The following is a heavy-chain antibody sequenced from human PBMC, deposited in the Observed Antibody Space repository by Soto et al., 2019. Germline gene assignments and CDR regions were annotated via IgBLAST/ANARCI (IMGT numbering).Heavy chain of an antibody. Sequence: GASVKVSCKASGGTFSSYAINWVRQATGQGLEWMGWMNPNSGNTGYAQKFQGRVTMTRNTSISTAYMELSSLRSEDTAVYYCARVGYSYGYDYWGQGTLVTVSS. CDR3: ARVGYSYGYDY. CDR2: MNPNSGNT. J-gene: IGHJ4*02. D-gene: IGHD5-18*01. V-gene: IGHV1-8*02. CDR1: GGTFSSYA.